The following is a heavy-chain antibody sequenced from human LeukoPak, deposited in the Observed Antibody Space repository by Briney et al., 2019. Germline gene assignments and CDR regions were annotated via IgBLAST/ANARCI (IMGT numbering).Heavy chain of an antibody. D-gene: IGHD4-17*01. J-gene: IGHJ3*02. Sequence: PGGSLRLSCAASGFTFSGYWMSWVRQAPGKGLEWVANIKKDGGERYYVDSVKGRFTISRDNTKNSLYLQMDSLRAEDTAVYYCAREAYGDYGAFDIWGLGTLVTVSS. V-gene: IGHV3-7*01. CDR1: GFTFSGYW. CDR3: AREAYGDYGAFDI. CDR2: IKKDGGER.